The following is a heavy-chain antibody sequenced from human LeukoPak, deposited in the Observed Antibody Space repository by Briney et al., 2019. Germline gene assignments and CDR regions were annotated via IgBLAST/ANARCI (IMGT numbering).Heavy chain of an antibody. CDR1: GDSISSYY. J-gene: IGHJ5*02. CDR2: MSIYYNGIT. CDR3: ARHPLIRGLLGYFDP. V-gene: IGHV4-39*01. Sequence: PSETLSLTCTVSGDSISSYYLAWIRQPPGKGLEWIGSMSIYYNGITYYNSSLKSRVTMSVDMSKNQFSLNLSSVTAADTSVYYCARHPLIRGLLGYFDPWGQGTQVIVSS. D-gene: IGHD3-10*01.